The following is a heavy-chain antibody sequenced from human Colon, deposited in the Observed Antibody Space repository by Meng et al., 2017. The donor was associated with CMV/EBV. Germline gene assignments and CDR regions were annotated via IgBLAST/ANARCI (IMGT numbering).Heavy chain of an antibody. CDR1: EFSLSTYC. J-gene: IGHJ4*02. D-gene: IGHD3-22*01. CDR2: IYNDGSNE. V-gene: IGHV3-74*01. CDR3: ARSLKASYSSGWSTTLEY. Sequence: GESLKISCAISEFSLSTYCIHWVRQVPGKGLVWVARIYNDGSNEKYADSVKGRFTIFRDNAKNSFFLHMNSLRGEDSAMYYCARSLKASYSSGWSTTLEYWGQGTLVTVSS.